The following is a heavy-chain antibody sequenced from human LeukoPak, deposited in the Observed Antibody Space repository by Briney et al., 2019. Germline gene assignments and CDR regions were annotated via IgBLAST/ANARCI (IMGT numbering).Heavy chain of an antibody. V-gene: IGHV1-18*01. CDR3: ARGLMTTVTSYYFDY. CDR2: ISAYKGNT. J-gene: IGHJ4*02. CDR1: GYTFSSYG. Sequence: GASVKVSCKASGYTFSSYGINWVRQAPGQGLEWMGWISAYKGNTNYAQKLQGRVTMTTDTPTSTAYMELRSLRSDDTAVYYCARGLMTTVTSYYFDYWGQGTLVTVSS. D-gene: IGHD4-17*01.